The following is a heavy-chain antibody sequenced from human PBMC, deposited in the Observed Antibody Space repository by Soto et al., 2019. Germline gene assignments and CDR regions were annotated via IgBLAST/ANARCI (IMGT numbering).Heavy chain of an antibody. CDR2: ISGSGGST. V-gene: IGHV3-23*01. CDR1: GFTFSSYA. D-gene: IGHD3-10*01. Sequence: VQLLESGGGLVQPGESLRLSCAASGFTFSSYAMTWVRQAPGKGLEWVSVISGSGGSTYYADSVKGRFTISRDNSKNTLYLQMNSLRAEDTAVYYCAKDRGDVRSYYYYMDVWGKGTTVTVSS. J-gene: IGHJ6*03. CDR3: AKDRGDVRSYYYYMDV.